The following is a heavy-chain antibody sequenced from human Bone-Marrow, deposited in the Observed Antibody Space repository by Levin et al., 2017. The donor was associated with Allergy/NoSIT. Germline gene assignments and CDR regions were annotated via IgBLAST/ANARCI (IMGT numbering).Heavy chain of an antibody. D-gene: IGHD6-19*01. V-gene: IGHV3-30*18. CDR2: ISYDGSNK. Sequence: SCAASGFTFSSYGIHWVRQAPGKGLEWVAVISYDGSNKYYADSVKDRFTISRDNSKNTLYLQMNSLRAEDTAMYYCAKASDNWFDPWGQGTLVTVSS. CDR1: GFTFSSYG. J-gene: IGHJ5*02. CDR3: AKASDNWFDP.